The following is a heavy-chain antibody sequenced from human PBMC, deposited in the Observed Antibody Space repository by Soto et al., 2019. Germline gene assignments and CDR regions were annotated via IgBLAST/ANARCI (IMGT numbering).Heavy chain of an antibody. J-gene: IGHJ3*02. CDR1: EFNVSSNY. CDR2: FYRGGNT. D-gene: IGHD3-16*01. Sequence: EVQVVESGGGLAQPGGSLRLSCVASEFNVSSNYMTWVRQAPGKGLEWVSVFYRGGNTFYADAAKGRFIISRDTSKNTIYLEMNSLRGEDTAEYYCAREGVLGEVDAFDIWGQGTKVSVSS. V-gene: IGHV3-66*01. CDR3: AREGVLGEVDAFDI.